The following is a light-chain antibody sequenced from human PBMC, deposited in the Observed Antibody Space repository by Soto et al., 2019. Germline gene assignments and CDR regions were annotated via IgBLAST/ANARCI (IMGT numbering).Light chain of an antibody. Sequence: EIVLTQSPGTLSLSPGERATLSCRASQSVSNSYLAWYQPIPGQAPRLLIYGASNRATDIPDRFSGSGSGTDFTLTISRLEPEDSAVYYCQQYGNAPPSTFGQGTKGDIK. J-gene: IGKJ1*01. V-gene: IGKV3-20*01. CDR2: GAS. CDR1: QSVSNSY. CDR3: QQYGNAPPST.